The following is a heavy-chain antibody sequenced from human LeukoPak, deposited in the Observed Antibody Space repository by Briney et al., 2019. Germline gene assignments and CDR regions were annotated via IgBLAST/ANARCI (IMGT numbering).Heavy chain of an antibody. CDR2: INPNSGTT. V-gene: IGHV1-2*02. D-gene: IGHD1-14*01. CDR1: GYTFTSNY. CDR3: ATNPPFDY. J-gene: IGHJ4*02. Sequence: ASVKVSCKASGYTFTSNYMHWLRQAPGQGLEWMGWINPNSGTTNSAQKFQGRVAMTRDTSISTAYMELSRLRSDDTAVYYCATNPPFDYWGQGTLVTVSS.